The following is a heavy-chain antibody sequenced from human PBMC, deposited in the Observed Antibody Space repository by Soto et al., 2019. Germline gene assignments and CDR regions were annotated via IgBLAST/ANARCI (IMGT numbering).Heavy chain of an antibody. J-gene: IGHJ5*02. D-gene: IGHD3-22*01. CDR2: IYSGGST. CDR1: GFTVSSNY. Sequence: HPGGSLRLSCAASGFTVSSNYMSWVRQAPGKGLEWVSVIYSGGSTYYADSVKGRFTISRDNSKNTLYLQMNSLRAEDTAVYYCAAAPLDPTYYYDSSGYYQFIGEISPTPSWFDPWGQGTLVTVSS. CDR3: AAAPLDPTYYYDSSGYYQFIGEISPTPSWFDP. V-gene: IGHV3-53*01.